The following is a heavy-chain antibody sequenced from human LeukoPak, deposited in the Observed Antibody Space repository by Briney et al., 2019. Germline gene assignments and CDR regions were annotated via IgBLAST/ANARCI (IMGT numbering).Heavy chain of an antibody. D-gene: IGHD5-24*01. CDR3: ARDRLGDGYIREFDS. CDR1: GGSFSGYY. V-gene: IGHV4-34*01. Sequence: SETLSLTCAVYGGSFSGYYWSWIRQPPGKGLEWIGEVNHRGRTNYNPSLKSRVSISVDRSKKQFSLKLTSVTAADTAIYYCARDRLGDGYIREFDSWGQGTLVIVSS. J-gene: IGHJ4*02. CDR2: VNHRGRT.